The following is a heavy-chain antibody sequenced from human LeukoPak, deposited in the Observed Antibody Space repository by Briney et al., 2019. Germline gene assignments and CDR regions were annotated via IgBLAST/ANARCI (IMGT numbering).Heavy chain of an antibody. D-gene: IGHD3-10*01. CDR3: ARDGRFGELFDY. CDR2: ISAYNGNT. Sequence: ASVKVSCKASGYTFTNYGISWVRKAPGQGLEWMGWISAYNGNTNYAQKLRDRVTMTTDTSTSTAYMELRSLRSDDTAVYYCARDGRFGELFDYWGQGTLVTVSS. J-gene: IGHJ4*02. CDR1: GYTFTNYG. V-gene: IGHV1-18*01.